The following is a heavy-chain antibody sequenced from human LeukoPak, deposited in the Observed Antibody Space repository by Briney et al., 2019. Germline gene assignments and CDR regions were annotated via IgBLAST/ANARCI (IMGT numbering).Heavy chain of an antibody. Sequence: ASVTVSFKASGYTFTVYYMHWVRQAPGQGLEWMGWINPNSGGTNYAQKFQGRVTMTRDTSISTAYMELSRLRSDDTAVYYCARVFQKQLSDYWGQGSLVTVSS. CDR1: GYTFTVYY. CDR2: INPNSGGT. V-gene: IGHV1-2*02. D-gene: IGHD6-13*01. J-gene: IGHJ4*02. CDR3: ARVFQKQLSDY.